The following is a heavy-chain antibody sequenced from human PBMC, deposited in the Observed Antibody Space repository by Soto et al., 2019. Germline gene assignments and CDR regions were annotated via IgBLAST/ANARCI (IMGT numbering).Heavy chain of an antibody. CDR1: GFTFSSYG. CDR2: IWYDGSNK. J-gene: IGHJ4*02. V-gene: IGHV3-33*01. CDR3: ATYYDSSGYYDY. D-gene: IGHD3-22*01. Sequence: PGGSLRLSCAASGFTFSSYGMHWVRQAPGKGLEWVAVIWYDGSNKYYADSVKGRFTISRDNSKNTLYLQMNSLRAEDTAVYYCATYYDSSGYYDYWGQGTLVTVSS.